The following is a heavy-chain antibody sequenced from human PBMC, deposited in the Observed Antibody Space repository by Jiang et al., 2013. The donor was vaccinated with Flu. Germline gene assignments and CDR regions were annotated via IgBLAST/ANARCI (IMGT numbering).Heavy chain of an antibody. CDR1: FTLSEHN. D-gene: IGHD3-3*02. CDR2: LVVIVFTI. V-gene: IGHV3-21*01. J-gene: IGHJ4*02. CDR3: ARDDAIEVTIFAVAIIH. Sequence: FTLSEHNMNWVRQASREGAGVGRPPLVVIVFTIYYADSVKGRFTISRDNAKNALYLQMDSLRAEDTAVYYCARDDAIEVTIFAVAIIHWGQGALVTVSS.